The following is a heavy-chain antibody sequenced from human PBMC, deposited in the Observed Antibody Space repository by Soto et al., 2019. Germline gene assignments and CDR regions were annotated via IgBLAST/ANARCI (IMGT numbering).Heavy chain of an antibody. CDR3: ARFYTYYGMDV. V-gene: IGHV3-7*01. Sequence: PXESLGLSFAACGFSFSSYWVSWVRQAPGKGLEWVANIKQDGSEKYYVDSVKGRFTISRDNAKNSLYLQMNSLRAEDTAVYYCARFYTYYGMDVWGQGTTVTVSS. J-gene: IGHJ6*02. D-gene: IGHD3-16*01. CDR2: IKQDGSEK. CDR1: GFSFSSYW.